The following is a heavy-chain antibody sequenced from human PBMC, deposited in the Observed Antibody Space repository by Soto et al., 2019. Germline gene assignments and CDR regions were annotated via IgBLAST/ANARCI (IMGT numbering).Heavy chain of an antibody. CDR1: GGSISSNY. D-gene: IGHD6-13*01. V-gene: IGHV4-59*01. CDR2: VYNSGST. Sequence: AETLSLTCTVSGGSISSNYCTCIGHPPGKGLEWIGYVYNSGSTNYNPSLKSRVTISEDTSKSQFSLKVNSMTAADTAVYYCARYRREAVAGYTLDNWGQGILVTVSS. J-gene: IGHJ4*02. CDR3: ARYRREAVAGYTLDN.